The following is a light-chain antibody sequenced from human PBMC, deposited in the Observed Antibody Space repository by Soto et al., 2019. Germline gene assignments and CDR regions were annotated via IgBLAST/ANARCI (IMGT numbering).Light chain of an antibody. V-gene: IGLV2-14*03. J-gene: IGLJ2*01. CDR2: GVT. CDR1: SSDIGFYNY. CDR3: SSYAGSHTYVV. Sequence: QSALTQPASVSGSPGQSITISCTGTSSDIGFYNYVSWYQQYPGKAPNLLIYGVTNRPSGVSYRFSGSKSGSTASLTISGLRDEDEADYYCSSYAGSHTYVVFGGGTKLTVL.